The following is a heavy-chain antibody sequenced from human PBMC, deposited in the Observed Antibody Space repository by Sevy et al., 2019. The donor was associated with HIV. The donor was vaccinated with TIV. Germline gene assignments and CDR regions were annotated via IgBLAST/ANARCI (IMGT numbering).Heavy chain of an antibody. J-gene: IGHJ4*02. CDR3: ARGPESPYYDILTGYYRGGELGDY. CDR1: GFTFSSYW. Sequence: GGSLRLSCAASGFTFSSYWMSWVRRAPGKGLEWVANIKQDGSEKYYVDSVKGRFTISRDNAKNSLYLQMNSLRAEDTAVYYCARGPESPYYDILTGYYRGGELGDYWGQGTLVTVSS. CDR2: IKQDGSEK. D-gene: IGHD3-9*01. V-gene: IGHV3-7*01.